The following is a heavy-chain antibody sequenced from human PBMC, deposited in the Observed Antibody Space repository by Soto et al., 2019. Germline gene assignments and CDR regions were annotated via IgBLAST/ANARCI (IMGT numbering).Heavy chain of an antibody. CDR2: IIPIFGTA. J-gene: IGHJ4*02. Sequence: SVKVSCKASGGTFSSYAISWVRQAPGQGLEWMGGIIPIFGTANYAQKFQGRVTITADESTSTAYMELSSLRSEDTAVYYCALYYYDSSGYLDYWGQGTLVTVSS. CDR1: GGTFSSYA. CDR3: ALYYYDSSGYLDY. V-gene: IGHV1-69*13. D-gene: IGHD3-22*01.